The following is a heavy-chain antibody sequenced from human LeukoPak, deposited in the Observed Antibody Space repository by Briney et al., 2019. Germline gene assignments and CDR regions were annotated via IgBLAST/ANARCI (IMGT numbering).Heavy chain of an antibody. CDR1: GFTFSSYS. CDR3: ARAQQLVGGPENY. Sequence: GGSLRLSCAASGFTFSSYSMNWVRQAPGKGLEWVSSISSSSSYIYYADSVKGRFTISRDNAKNSLYLQMNSLRAEDTAVYYCARAQQLVGGPENYWGQGTLVTVSS. V-gene: IGHV3-21*01. D-gene: IGHD6-6*01. CDR2: ISSSSSYI. J-gene: IGHJ4*02.